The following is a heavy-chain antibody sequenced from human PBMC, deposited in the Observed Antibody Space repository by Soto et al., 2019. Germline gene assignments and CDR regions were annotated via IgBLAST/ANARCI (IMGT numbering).Heavy chain of an antibody. Sequence: GGSLRLSCAASGFTFSSYAMHWVRQAPGKGLEWVAVISYDGSNKYYADSVKGRFTISRDNSKNTLYLQMNSLRAEDTAVYYCARDLESIAARWGQGTLVTVSS. CDR2: ISYDGSNK. CDR1: GFTFSSYA. D-gene: IGHD6-6*01. CDR3: ARDLESIAAR. V-gene: IGHV3-30-3*01. J-gene: IGHJ4*02.